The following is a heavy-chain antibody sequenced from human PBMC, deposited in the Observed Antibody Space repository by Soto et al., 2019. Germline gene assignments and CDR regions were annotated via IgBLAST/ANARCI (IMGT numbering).Heavy chain of an antibody. D-gene: IGHD2-21*01. CDR3: SRVYFVVEGASSFSWYDP. Sequence: SETLSLTCTVSGGSISTSNWYWGWIRQPPGKGLEWIANIYYSVRLFCNPSLKSRVIISVDTSKNQFSLKLNSVTAADTAIYYFSRVYFVVEGASSFSWYDPWGHVPLVTVSS. V-gene: IGHV4-39*01. CDR1: GGSISTSNWY. J-gene: IGHJ5*02. CDR2: IYYSVRL.